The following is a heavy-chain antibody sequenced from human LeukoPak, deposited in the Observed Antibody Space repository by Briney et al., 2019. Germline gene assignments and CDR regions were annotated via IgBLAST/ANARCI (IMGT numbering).Heavy chain of an antibody. Sequence: EASVKVSCKASGGTFSSYAISWVRQAPGQGLEWMGRIIPILGIANYAQKFQGRVTITADKSTSTAYMELSSLRSEDTAGYYCASATPYYYGMDVWGQGTTVTVS. V-gene: IGHV1-69*04. CDR3: ASATPYYYGMDV. CDR2: IIPILGIA. J-gene: IGHJ6*02. CDR1: GGTFSSYA.